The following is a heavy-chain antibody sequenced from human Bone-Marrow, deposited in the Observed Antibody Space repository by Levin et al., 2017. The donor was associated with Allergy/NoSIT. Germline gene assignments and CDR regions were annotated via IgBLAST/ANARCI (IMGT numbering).Heavy chain of an antibody. J-gene: IGHJ3*02. CDR3: ARDQAGNWNDVDAFDI. CDR1: GFTFSSYS. V-gene: IGHV3-21*01. CDR2: ISSSSSYT. D-gene: IGHD1-1*01. Sequence: GGSLRLSCAASGFTFSSYSMNWVRQAPGKGLEWVSSISSSSSYTYYADSVKGRFTISRDNAKNSLYLQMNSLRAEDTAVYYCARDQAGNWNDVDAFDIWGQGTMVTVSS.